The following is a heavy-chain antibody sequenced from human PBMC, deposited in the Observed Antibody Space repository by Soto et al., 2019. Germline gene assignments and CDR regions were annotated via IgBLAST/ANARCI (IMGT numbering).Heavy chain of an antibody. J-gene: IGHJ5*02. V-gene: IGHV4-59*01. CDR1: GGSISPYY. CDR2: VYYSGNT. Sequence: SETLSLTCTVSGGSISPYYWSWIRQPPGKGLEWIGYVYYSGNTNYNPSLESRVTISVDTSRNRFSLRLRSVSAADTAVYYCARAQSFDFHNWFDPWGKGTLVTVAS. CDR3: ARAQSFDFHNWFDP.